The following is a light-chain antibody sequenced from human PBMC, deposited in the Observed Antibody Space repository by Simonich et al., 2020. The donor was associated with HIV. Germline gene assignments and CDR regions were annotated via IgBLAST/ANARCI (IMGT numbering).Light chain of an antibody. CDR2: GAS. CDR3: QQYGSSPWT. J-gene: IGKJ1*01. V-gene: IGKV3-20*01. CDR1: QSVSSY. Sequence: IVLTQSPATLSLSPGERVTLSCRASQSVSSYLAWYQQKPGQAPRLLIYGASSRATGIPDRFSGSGSGTDFTLTISRLEPEDFAVYYCQQYGSSPWTFGQGTKVEIK.